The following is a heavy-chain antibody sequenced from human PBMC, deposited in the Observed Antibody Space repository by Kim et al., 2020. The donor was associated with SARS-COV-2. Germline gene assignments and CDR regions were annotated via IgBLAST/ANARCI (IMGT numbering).Heavy chain of an antibody. CDR1: GASVSSGSYF. V-gene: IGHV4-61*01. CDR2: IYYSGNT. D-gene: IGHD3-3*01. CDR3: ARALNDFWTGYPYYFDY. J-gene: IGHJ4*02. Sequence: SETLSLTCTVSGASVSSGSYFWSWIRQPPGKGLEWIGYIYYSGNTNYNPSLKSRVTMSIDTSKNQFSLKLRSVTAADTALYYCARALNDFWTGYPYYFDYWGQGTLVTVSS.